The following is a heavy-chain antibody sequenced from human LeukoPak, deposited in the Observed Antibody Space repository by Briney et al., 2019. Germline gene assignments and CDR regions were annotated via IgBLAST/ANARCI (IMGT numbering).Heavy chain of an antibody. V-gene: IGHV4-59*01. CDR3: ARDGSIAVAGSEGLDY. D-gene: IGHD6-19*01. CDR2: IYYSGST. Sequence: PSETLSLTCTVSGGSISSYYWSWIRQPPGKGLEGIGYIYYSGSTNYNPSLKSRVTISVDTSKNQFSLKLSSVTAADTAVYYCARDGSIAVAGSEGLDYWGQGTLVTVSS. J-gene: IGHJ4*02. CDR1: GGSISSYY.